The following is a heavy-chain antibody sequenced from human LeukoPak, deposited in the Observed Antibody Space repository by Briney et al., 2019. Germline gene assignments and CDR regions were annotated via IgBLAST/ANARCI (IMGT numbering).Heavy chain of an antibody. J-gene: IGHJ4*02. Sequence: GASVKVSCKVSGYTLTELSTHWVRQAPGKGLEWMGGFDPEDGETIYAQKFQGRVTMTEDTSTDTAYMELSSLRSEDTAVYYCATDPRIAVAARVCWGQGTLVTVSS. CDR1: GYTLTELS. D-gene: IGHD6-19*01. CDR3: ATDPRIAVAARVC. CDR2: FDPEDGET. V-gene: IGHV1-24*01.